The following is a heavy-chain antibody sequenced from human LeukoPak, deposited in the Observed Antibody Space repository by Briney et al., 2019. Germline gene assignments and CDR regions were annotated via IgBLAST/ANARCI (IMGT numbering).Heavy chain of an antibody. V-gene: IGHV1-8*01. CDR1: GYTFTSYD. D-gene: IGHD1-7*01. Sequence: RASVKVSCKASGYTFTSYDINWVRQATGQGLEWMGWMNPNSGNTGYAQKFQGRVTMTRNTSISTAYMELSSLRSEDTAVYYCARGRKDQYNWNYINYWGQGTLVTVSS. J-gene: IGHJ4*02. CDR3: ARGRKDQYNWNYINY. CDR2: MNPNSGNT.